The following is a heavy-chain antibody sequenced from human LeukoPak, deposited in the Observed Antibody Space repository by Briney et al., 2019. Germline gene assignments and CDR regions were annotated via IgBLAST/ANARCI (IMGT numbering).Heavy chain of an antibody. V-gene: IGHV3-30-3*01. Sequence: GRSLRLSCAASGFTFSSYAMHWVRQAPGKGLEWVAVISYDGSNKYYADSVKGRFTISRDNSKNTLYLQINSLRAEDTAVYYCAREVLLWFGEFDYWGQGTLVTVSS. CDR2: ISYDGSNK. CDR3: AREVLLWFGEFDY. CDR1: GFTFSSYA. D-gene: IGHD3-10*01. J-gene: IGHJ4*02.